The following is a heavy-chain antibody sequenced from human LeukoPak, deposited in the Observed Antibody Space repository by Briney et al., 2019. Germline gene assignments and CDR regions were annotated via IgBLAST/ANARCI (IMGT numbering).Heavy chain of an antibody. D-gene: IGHD1-26*01. CDR2: ISHSGST. Sequence: PSETLSLTCTVSGGSISSGVYYWSWIRQPPGKGLEWIGYISHSGSTFYNPSLKSRVTISVDRSKNQFSLKLTSVTAADTAVYYCARGGSQSPEYFDYWGQGTLVTVSS. CDR3: ARGGSQSPEYFDY. V-gene: IGHV4-30-2*01. CDR1: GGSISSGVYY. J-gene: IGHJ4*02.